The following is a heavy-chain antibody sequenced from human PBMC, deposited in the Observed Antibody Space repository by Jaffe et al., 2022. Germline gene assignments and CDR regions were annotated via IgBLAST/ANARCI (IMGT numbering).Heavy chain of an antibody. CDR2: IGGNVGT. J-gene: IGHJ4*02. V-gene: IGHV3-23*01. CDR1: GFTFSRYD. Sequence: EVQLLESGGGLVQRGGSLRLSCAASGFTFSRYDMVWVRQAPGKGLEWVSAIGGNVGTYYADSVKGRFTISRDNSRNTLYLQMNSLRDEDTALYYCAKIESGTYCSAGRCYFAYWGQGTLVTVSS. CDR3: AKIESGTYCSAGRCYFAY. D-gene: IGHD2-15*01.